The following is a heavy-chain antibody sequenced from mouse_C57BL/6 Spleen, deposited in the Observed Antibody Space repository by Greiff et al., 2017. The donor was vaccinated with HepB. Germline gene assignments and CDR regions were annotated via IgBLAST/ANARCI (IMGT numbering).Heavy chain of an antibody. CDR1: GYAFTNYL. J-gene: IGHJ2*01. D-gene: IGHD1-1*01. V-gene: IGHV1-54*01. Sequence: QVQLQHSGAELVRPGTSVKVSCKASGYAFTNYLIEWVKQRPGQGLEWIGVINPGSGGTNYNEKFKGKATLTADKSSSTAYMQLSSLTSEDSAVYFCARSGVYYGPFDYWGQGTTLTVSS. CDR3: ARSGVYYGPFDY. CDR2: INPGSGGT.